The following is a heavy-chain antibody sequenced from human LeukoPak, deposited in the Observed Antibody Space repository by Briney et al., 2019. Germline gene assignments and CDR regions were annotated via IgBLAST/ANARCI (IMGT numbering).Heavy chain of an antibody. CDR2: ISSGGRPI. D-gene: IGHD4-17*01. V-gene: IGHV3-48*01. Sequence: PGGSLRLSCAASGFTFSTCNMNWVRPAPGKGLEWVSYISSGGRPIYYADSVKGRFTISRDNAKNSLYLQMSSLRVEDTAIYYCARDGPTVTPSIPFDFWGQGTLVTVSS. CDR3: ARDGPTVTPSIPFDF. CDR1: GFTFSTCN. J-gene: IGHJ4*02.